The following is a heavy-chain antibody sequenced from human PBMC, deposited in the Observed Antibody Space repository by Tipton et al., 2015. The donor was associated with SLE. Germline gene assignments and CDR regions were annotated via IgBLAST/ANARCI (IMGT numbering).Heavy chain of an antibody. V-gene: IGHV3-7*01. D-gene: IGHD2-21*01. Sequence: SLRLSCAASGFTFSNYWVTWVRRTPGKGLEWVGNIKEDGSERYYVDSVRGRFTISRDNAKNSLYLQMNSLRAEDTAVYYCARGKVVTSGGDCFFFWGQGTLVTVSS. CDR1: GFTFSNYW. J-gene: IGHJ4*02. CDR2: IKEDGSER. CDR3: ARGKVVTSGGDCFFF.